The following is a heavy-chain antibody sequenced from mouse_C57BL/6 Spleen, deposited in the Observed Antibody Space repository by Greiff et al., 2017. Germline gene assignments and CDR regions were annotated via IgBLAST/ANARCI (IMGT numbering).Heavy chain of an antibody. V-gene: IGHV5-17*01. D-gene: IGHD1-1*01. CDR1: GFTFSDYG. Sequence: EVKLMESGGGLVKPGGSLKLSCAASGFTFSDYGMHWVRQAPEKGLEWVAYISSGSSTIYYADTVKGRFTISRDNAKNTLFLQMTSLRSEDTAMYYCARLLRSLYAMDYWGQGTSVTVSS. J-gene: IGHJ4*01. CDR3: ARLLRSLYAMDY. CDR2: ISSGSSTI.